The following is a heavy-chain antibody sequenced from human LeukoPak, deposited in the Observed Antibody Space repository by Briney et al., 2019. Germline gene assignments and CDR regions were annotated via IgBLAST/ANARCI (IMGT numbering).Heavy chain of an antibody. CDR2: IGGSDSGT. V-gene: IGHV3-23*01. CDR1: GFIFSNYA. D-gene: IGHD3-9*01. CDR3: AKWGDYDILTGYYDSDY. J-gene: IGHJ4*02. Sequence: PGASLRLSCAASGFIFSNYAMSWVRQAPGKGLEWVSAIGGSDSGTYYADSVRGRFTVSRDDPKNTLYLQMNTLRAEDTAVYYCAKWGDYDILTGYYDSDYWGQGALVTVSS.